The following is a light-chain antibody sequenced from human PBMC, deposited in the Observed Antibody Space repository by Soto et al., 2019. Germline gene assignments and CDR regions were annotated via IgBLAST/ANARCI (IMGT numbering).Light chain of an antibody. J-gene: IGKJ1*01. Sequence: EIVMTQSPATLSVSPGERATLSCRASQSVNIYLAWYQQKPGQAPRLLIFGASSRATGIPDRFSGSGSGTDFTLTISRLEPEDFAVYYCQQYGNSPRTFGQGTKVDIK. CDR1: QSVNIY. CDR3: QQYGNSPRT. V-gene: IGKV3D-15*01. CDR2: GAS.